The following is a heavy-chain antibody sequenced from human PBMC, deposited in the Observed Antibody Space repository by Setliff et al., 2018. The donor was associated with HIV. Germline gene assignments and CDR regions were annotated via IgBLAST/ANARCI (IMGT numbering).Heavy chain of an antibody. CDR1: GGSFSSYT. D-gene: IGHD3-22*01. J-gene: IGHJ3*02. V-gene: IGHV1-69*05. CDR2: IMPIFGTT. CDR3: ARDYFDSSAYHYGFGAFDI. Sequence: ASVKVSCKASGGSFSSYTISWIRQAPGQGLEWMGGIMPIFGTTNYAQRFQGRVTMSRDTSTSTVYMELSSLRSEDTAVYYCARDYFDSSAYHYGFGAFDIWGQGTMVTVS.